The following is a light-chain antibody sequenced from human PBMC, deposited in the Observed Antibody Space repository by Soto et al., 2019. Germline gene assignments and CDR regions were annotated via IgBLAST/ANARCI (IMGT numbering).Light chain of an antibody. CDR2: ETS. CDR1: QIISRW. V-gene: IGKV1-5*03. Sequence: DIQMTQSPSALSASIGDRVTITCRASQIISRWLAWYQQKPGKAPKLLIYETSNLESGVPSRFSGGGSGTEFTLTISSLQPDDFATYHCPQYNTHFPCTFGQGTKVNIK. CDR3: PQYNTHFPCT. J-gene: IGKJ1*01.